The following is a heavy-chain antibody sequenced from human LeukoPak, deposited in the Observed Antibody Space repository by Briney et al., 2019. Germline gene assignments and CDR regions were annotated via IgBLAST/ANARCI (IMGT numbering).Heavy chain of an antibody. CDR1: GFTFSSYA. V-gene: IGHV3-23*01. CDR2: ISGSGGST. CDR3: APKSFDRYCSGGSCYYFDY. D-gene: IGHD2-15*01. Sequence: GGSLRLSCAASGFTFSSYAMNWVRQAPGKGLEWVSAISGSGGSTYYADSVKGRFTISRDNSKNTLYLQMNSLRAEDTAVYYCAPKSFDRYCSGGSCYYFDYSGEGTLVTVSS. J-gene: IGHJ4*02.